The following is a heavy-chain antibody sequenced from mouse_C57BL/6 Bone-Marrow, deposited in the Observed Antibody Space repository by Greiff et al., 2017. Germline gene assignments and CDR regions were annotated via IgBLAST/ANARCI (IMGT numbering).Heavy chain of an antibody. J-gene: IGHJ2*01. CDR1: GYTFTSYW. Sequence: QVQLQQPGAELVRPGTSVKLSCKASGYTFTSYWMHWVKQRPGQGLEWIGVIDPSDSYTNYNQKFKGKATLTVDTSSSTAYMQLSSLTSEDSAVYYCAREGYGEYFDYWGQGTTLTVSS. V-gene: IGHV1-59*01. D-gene: IGHD2-13*01. CDR3: AREGYGEYFDY. CDR2: IDPSDSYT.